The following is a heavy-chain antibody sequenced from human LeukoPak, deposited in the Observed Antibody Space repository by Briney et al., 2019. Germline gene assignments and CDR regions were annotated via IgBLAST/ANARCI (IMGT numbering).Heavy chain of an antibody. V-gene: IGHV3-23*01. Sequence: GGSLRLSCAASGFIFNNYALMWLRQAPGKGLEWVSAIRGTVGGTHYADSVKGRFTISRDNSKNTLYLQMNSLRAEDTAVYYCAKGQQLVLGAFDIWGQGTMVTVSP. CDR1: GFIFNNYA. D-gene: IGHD6-13*01. J-gene: IGHJ3*02. CDR2: IRGTVGGT. CDR3: AKGQQLVLGAFDI.